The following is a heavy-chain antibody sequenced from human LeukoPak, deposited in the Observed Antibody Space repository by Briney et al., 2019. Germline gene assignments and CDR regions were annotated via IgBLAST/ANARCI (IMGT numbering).Heavy chain of an antibody. J-gene: IGHJ4*02. CDR1: GFTFSSKW. V-gene: IGHV3-7*01. CDR2: IKHDGSEK. CDR3: ARDGSGEWPIGY. Sequence: GGSLRLSCAASGFTFSSKWMSWVRQAPGKGLEWAANIKHDGSEKNCVDSVKGRFTISRDNAKNALYLQMNSLRVEDTAVYYCARDGSGEWPIGYWGQGTLVTVSS. D-gene: IGHD3-10*01.